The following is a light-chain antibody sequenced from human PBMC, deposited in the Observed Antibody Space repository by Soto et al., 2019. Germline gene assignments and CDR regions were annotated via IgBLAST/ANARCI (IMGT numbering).Light chain of an antibody. CDR1: SSDVGAYTY. CDR2: EVS. CDR3: SSYTTSNTLV. Sequence: QSVLTQPASVSGSPGQSITISCTGTSSDVGAYTYVSWYQQHPGKAPKLMIFEVSDRPSGVSNRFSGSKSGITASLTISGLQAEDEADYYCSSYTTSNTLVFGGGTKVTVL. J-gene: IGLJ2*01. V-gene: IGLV2-14*01.